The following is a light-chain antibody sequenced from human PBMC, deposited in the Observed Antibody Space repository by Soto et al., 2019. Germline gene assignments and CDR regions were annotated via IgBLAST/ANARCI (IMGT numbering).Light chain of an antibody. CDR2: EVN. CDR3: FSYAGAGTFV. Sequence: ALTQPASVSGSPGQSITISCTGTSSDIGNYNLVSWFQQHPGKAPKLFIYEVNRRPSGVSDRLSGSKSANTASLTISGLQAEDEADYYCFSYAGAGTFVFGTGTKVTVL. CDR1: SSDIGNYNL. J-gene: IGLJ1*01. V-gene: IGLV2-23*02.